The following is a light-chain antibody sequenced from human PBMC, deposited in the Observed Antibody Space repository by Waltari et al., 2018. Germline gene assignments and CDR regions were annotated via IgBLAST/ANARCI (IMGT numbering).Light chain of an antibody. J-gene: IGKJ4*01. Sequence: EIVMTQSPATLSVSRGGSATLSCRASLSIDDSLAWYQQKPGHPPRLLIHGASTRDTGIPVRFSGSGSGKDFTLTITGLQSEDFAVYFCQQYNQWPLTFGRGTKVEIK. CDR1: LSIDDS. V-gene: IGKV3-15*01. CDR2: GAS. CDR3: QQYNQWPLT.